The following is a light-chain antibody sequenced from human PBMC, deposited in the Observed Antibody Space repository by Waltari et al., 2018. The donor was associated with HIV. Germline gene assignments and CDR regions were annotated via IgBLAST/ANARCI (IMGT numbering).Light chain of an antibody. J-gene: IGKJ5*01. Sequence: DIQMTQSPSSLSASVGDRVTITCRASQSISSYLNWYQHKPGKAPKLQIYAASSLRSGVPSRFSGSGSGTDFTLTISSLQPEDFATYYCQQSYNTPPLFGQGTRLEIK. CDR1: QSISSY. V-gene: IGKV1-39*01. CDR3: QQSYNTPPL. CDR2: AAS.